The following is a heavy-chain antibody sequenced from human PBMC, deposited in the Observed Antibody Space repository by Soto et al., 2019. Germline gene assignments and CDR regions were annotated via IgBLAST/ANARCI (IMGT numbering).Heavy chain of an antibody. CDR1: GFTFSSYA. Sequence: EVQLLESGGGLVQPGGSLRLSCAASGFTFSSYAMSWVRQAPGKGLEWVSAISGSGGSTYYADSVKGRFTISRDNSKNPLYLQMNSLRAEDTAVYYCATDGYYYGSGSYYYLDYWGQGTLVTVSS. J-gene: IGHJ4*02. CDR3: ATDGYYYGSGSYYYLDY. D-gene: IGHD3-10*01. V-gene: IGHV3-23*01. CDR2: ISGSGGST.